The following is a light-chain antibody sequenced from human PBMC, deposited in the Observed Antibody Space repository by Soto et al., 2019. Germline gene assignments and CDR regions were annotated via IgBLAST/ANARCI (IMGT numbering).Light chain of an antibody. CDR3: QHRSNWPPWT. J-gene: IGKJ1*01. CDR1: QSVSSY. CDR2: DAS. V-gene: IGKV3-11*01. Sequence: EVVLTQSPVTLSLSPGESATLSCRASQSVSSYLAWYQQKIGQSPRLLIYDASHRATGIPARFSGSGFGTDFTLTISNLEPEDSAVYYCQHRSNWPPWTFGQGTKVEIK.